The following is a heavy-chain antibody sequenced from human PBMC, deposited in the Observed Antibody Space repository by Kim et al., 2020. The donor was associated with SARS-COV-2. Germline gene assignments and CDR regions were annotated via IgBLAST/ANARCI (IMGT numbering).Heavy chain of an antibody. Sequence: GGSLRLSCAASGFTFSSYGMHWVRQAPGKGLEWVAVIWYDGSNKYYADSVKGRFTISRDNSKNTLYLQMNSLRAEDTAVYYCAKDLFKSVQHRYYYGMDVWGQGTTVTVSS. CDR3: AKDLFKSVQHRYYYGMDV. V-gene: IGHV3-33*06. D-gene: IGHD2-21*01. CDR1: GFTFSSYG. CDR2: IWYDGSNK. J-gene: IGHJ6*02.